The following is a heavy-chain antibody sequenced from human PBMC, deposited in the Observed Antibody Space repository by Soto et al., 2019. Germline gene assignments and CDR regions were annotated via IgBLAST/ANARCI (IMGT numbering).Heavy chain of an antibody. D-gene: IGHD6-19*01. J-gene: IGHJ4*02. CDR1: GFTFSSYA. Sequence: VGSRRLSCAASGFTFSSYAMSWVRQAPGKGLEWVSAISGSGGSTYYADSVKGRFTISRDNSKNTLYLQMNSLRAEDTAVYYCAKGTLGWYISDFDYWGQGTLVTVSS. CDR2: ISGSGGST. CDR3: AKGTLGWYISDFDY. V-gene: IGHV3-23*01.